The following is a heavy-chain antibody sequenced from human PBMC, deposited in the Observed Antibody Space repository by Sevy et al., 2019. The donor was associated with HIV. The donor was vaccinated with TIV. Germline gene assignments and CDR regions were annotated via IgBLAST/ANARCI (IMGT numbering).Heavy chain of an antibody. CDR3: ARAPTDFWTGSMGV. V-gene: IGHV1-2*06. J-gene: IGHJ6*02. Sequence: ASVKVSCKALGYAFTGYFIHWVRQAPGQGLEWMGRISPISGATDDSHRFQGRVTMTRDTSISTAYLDVRRLTSNDTAIYYCARAPTDFWTGSMGVWGQGTAVTVSS. CDR1: GYAFTGYF. CDR2: ISPISGAT. D-gene: IGHD3-3*01.